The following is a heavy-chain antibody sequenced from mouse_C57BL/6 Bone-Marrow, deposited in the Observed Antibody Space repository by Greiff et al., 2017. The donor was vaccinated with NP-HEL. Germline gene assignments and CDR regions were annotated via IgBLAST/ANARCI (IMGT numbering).Heavy chain of an antibody. Sequence: EVKLMESGGGLVKPGGSLKLSCAASGFTFSSYAMSWVRQTPEKRLEWVATISDGGSYTYYPDNVKGRFTISRANAKNNLYLQMSHLKSEDTAMYYCARDGLTTAPEYFDYWGQGTTLTVSS. CDR2: ISDGGSYT. CDR3: ARDGLTTAPEYFDY. V-gene: IGHV5-4*01. J-gene: IGHJ2*01. D-gene: IGHD1-2*01. CDR1: GFTFSSYA.